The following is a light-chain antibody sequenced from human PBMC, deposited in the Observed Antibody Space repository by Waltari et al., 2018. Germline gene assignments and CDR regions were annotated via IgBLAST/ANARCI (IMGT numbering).Light chain of an antibody. Sequence: EIVLTQSPGTLSLSPGERATLSCRASQSVSRTLAWYKQKPGQAPRLLIYGASTRATGIPDRFSGGGSGTDFSLTISRLEPEDFAVYYCQHYVSLPATFGQGTKVEIK. CDR1: QSVSRT. V-gene: IGKV3-20*01. CDR3: QHYVSLPAT. J-gene: IGKJ1*01. CDR2: GAS.